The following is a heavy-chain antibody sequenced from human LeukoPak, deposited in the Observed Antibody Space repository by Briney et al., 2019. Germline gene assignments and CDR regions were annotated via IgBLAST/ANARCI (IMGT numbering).Heavy chain of an antibody. CDR1: GNYW. V-gene: IGHV3-7*03. Sequence: GGSLRLSCAASGNYWMHWVRQAPGKGLEWVANIKQDGSAKYYVDSVKGRFTISRDNAKNSLYLQMNSLRAEDTAVYYCARRYFDSWGQGTLVTVSS. CDR3: ARRYFDS. J-gene: IGHJ4*02. CDR2: IKQDGSAK.